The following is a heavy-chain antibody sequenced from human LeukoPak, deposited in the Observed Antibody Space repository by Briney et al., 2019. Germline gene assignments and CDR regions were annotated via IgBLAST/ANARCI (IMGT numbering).Heavy chain of an antibody. CDR2: INSDGTST. D-gene: IGHD5-18*01. Sequence: GGSLRLSCAASGFSFSSSWMHWVRQAPGKGLAWVSRINSDGTSTSYADSVKGQFTISRDNAKNTLYLQMNSLRADDTAVYYCARGKYSYGPFDYWGQGTLVTVSS. CDR1: GFSFSSSW. V-gene: IGHV3-74*01. CDR3: ARGKYSYGPFDY. J-gene: IGHJ4*02.